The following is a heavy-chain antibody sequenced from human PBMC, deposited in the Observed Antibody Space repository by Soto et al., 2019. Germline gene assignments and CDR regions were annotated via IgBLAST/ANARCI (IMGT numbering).Heavy chain of an antibody. J-gene: IGHJ4*02. CDR1: GYTFISDD. D-gene: IGHD5-12*01. CDR3: ARGDGYLFDY. CDR2: MNPNTGDT. Sequence: QVQLVQSGAEVKKPGASVKVSCKASGYTFISDDINWVRQATGQGLEWMGWMNPNTGDTGYAQKFQGRVTMTRNTSINTANLELSSMRSDDTAVYFCARGDGYLFDYWGQGTLVTVSS. V-gene: IGHV1-8*01.